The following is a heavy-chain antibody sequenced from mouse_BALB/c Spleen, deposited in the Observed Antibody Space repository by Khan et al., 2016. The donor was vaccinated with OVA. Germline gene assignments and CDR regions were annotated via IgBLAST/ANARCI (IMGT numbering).Heavy chain of an antibody. CDR3: ARQPYYHYYIMDY. V-gene: IGHV2-6-1*01. J-gene: IGHJ4*01. D-gene: IGHD1-1*02. Sequence: QMQLEESGPGLVAPSQSLSITCTISGFSLTDYGVHWVRQPPGKGLEWLVVIWSDGSTTYNSALKSRLSIFKDNSKSQIFLKMNSHQTDDTAMYYCARQPYYHYYIMDYWGQGTSVTVSS. CDR1: GFSLTDYG. CDR2: IWSDGST.